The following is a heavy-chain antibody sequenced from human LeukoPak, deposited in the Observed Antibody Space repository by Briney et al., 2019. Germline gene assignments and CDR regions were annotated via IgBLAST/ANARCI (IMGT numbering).Heavy chain of an antibody. CDR3: ARGVPAANIDGYNWFDP. J-gene: IGHJ5*02. Sequence: PSETLSLTCTVSGGSISSGDYYWSWIRQPPGKGLEWIGYIYYSGSTYYNPSLKSRVTISVDTSKNQFSLKLSSVTAADTAVYYCARGVPAANIDGYNWFDPWGQGTLVTVSS. V-gene: IGHV4-30-4*08. D-gene: IGHD2-2*01. CDR2: IYYSGST. CDR1: GGSISSGDYY.